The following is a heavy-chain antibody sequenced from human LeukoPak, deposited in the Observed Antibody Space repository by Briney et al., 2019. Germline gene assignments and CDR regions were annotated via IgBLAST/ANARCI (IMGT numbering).Heavy chain of an antibody. CDR3: ARDGGYDYVYYFDY. CDR2: ISYDGSNK. J-gene: IGHJ4*02. D-gene: IGHD5-12*01. CDR1: GFTFSSYA. Sequence: PGRSLRLSCAASGFTFSSYAMHWVRQAPGKGLEWVAVISYDGSNKYYADSVKGRFTISRDNSKNTLYLQMNSLRAEDTAVYYCARDGGYDYVYYFDYWGQGTLVTVSS. V-gene: IGHV3-30-3*01.